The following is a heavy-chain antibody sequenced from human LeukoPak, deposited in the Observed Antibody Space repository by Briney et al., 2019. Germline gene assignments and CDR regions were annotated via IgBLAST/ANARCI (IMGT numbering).Heavy chain of an antibody. Sequence: ASVKVSCKPSGYSFTGFGVSWVRQAPGQGLEWMGWISGYNGNTNYAQNLQGRVTMTTDTSTSTAYMEVRSLRSDDTAVYYCARDLWWSGTDYYYYGMDVWGQGTTVTVSS. CDR3: ARDLWWSGTDYYYYGMDV. V-gene: IGHV1-18*01. J-gene: IGHJ6*02. CDR2: ISGYNGNT. D-gene: IGHD3-16*01. CDR1: GYSFTGFG.